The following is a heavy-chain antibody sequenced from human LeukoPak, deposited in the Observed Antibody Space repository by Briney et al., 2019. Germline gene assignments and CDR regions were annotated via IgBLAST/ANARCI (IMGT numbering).Heavy chain of an antibody. CDR1: GYTFIDYY. CDR2: INPNSGGT. J-gene: IGHJ5*02. CDR3: ARDRITDCSTTSCTIANWFDP. D-gene: IGHD2-2*01. V-gene: IGHV1-2*02. Sequence: ASVKVSCKASGYTFIDYYMHWVRQAPGQGLEGMGLINPNSGGTDYAQKFQGRVTMTRDTSIDTAYMELSRLTSDDTAVYYCARDRITDCSTTSCTIANWFDPWGQGTPVTVSS.